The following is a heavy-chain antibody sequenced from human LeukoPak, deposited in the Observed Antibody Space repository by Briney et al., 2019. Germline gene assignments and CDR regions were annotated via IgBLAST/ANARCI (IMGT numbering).Heavy chain of an antibody. CDR2: ISSNGGST. CDR3: AGEWIQLWPYFDY. D-gene: IGHD5-18*01. CDR1: GFTFSSYT. Sequence: PGGSLRLSCAASGFTFSSYTMHWVRQAPGKGLEYVSAISSNGGSTYYANSVKGRFTISRDNSKNTLYLQMGSLRTEDMAVYYCAGEWIQLWPYFDYWGQGTLVTVSS. V-gene: IGHV3-64*01. J-gene: IGHJ4*02.